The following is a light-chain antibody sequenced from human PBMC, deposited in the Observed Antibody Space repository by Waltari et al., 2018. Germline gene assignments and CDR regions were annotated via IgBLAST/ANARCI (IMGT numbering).Light chain of an antibody. CDR1: QSVSRSY. V-gene: IGKV3-20*01. CDR2: GAS. CDR3: QQYGSSPWT. Sequence: ELVLTQSPGTLSLSPGERATLSCRASQSVSRSYLAWYQQKPGQAPRVLIHGASNRATGIPDRFSGSGSGTDFTLTISRLEPEDVAVYYCQQYGSSPWTFGQGTKVEIK. J-gene: IGKJ1*01.